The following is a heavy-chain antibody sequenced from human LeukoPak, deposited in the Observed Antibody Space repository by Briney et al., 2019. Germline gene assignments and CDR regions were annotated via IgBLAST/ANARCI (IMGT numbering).Heavy chain of an antibody. CDR1: GGSFSGYY. J-gene: IGHJ6*03. Sequence: SETLSLTCAVYGGSFSGYYWNWIRQPPGKGLEWIGEINHSGSTNYNPSLKSRVTISVDTSKNQFSLKLSSVTAADTAVYYCARGYYYYYMDVWGKGTTVTVSS. CDR2: INHSGST. V-gene: IGHV4-34*01. CDR3: ARGYYYYYMDV.